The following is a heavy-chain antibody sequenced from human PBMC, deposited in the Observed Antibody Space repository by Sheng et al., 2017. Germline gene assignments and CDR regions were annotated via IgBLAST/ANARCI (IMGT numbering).Heavy chain of an antibody. J-gene: IGHJ6*02. D-gene: IGHD2-2*01. CDR3: TKGLGRYGVVPATMTLSFYGIDV. CDR1: GFTFSNYA. CDR2: MSYDGSVE. Sequence: QVQLVESGGGVVQPGRSLRLSCAASGFTFSNYAMHWVRQAPGKGLEWVALMSYDGSVEYYTDSVEGRFTISRDNSKNTLYLQMNSLRTEDTAVYYCTKGLGRYGVVPATMTLSFYGIDVWGQGTTVTVSS. V-gene: IGHV3-30*18.